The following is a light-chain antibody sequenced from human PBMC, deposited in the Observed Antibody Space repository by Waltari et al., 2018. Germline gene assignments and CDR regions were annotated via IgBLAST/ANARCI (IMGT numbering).Light chain of an antibody. Sequence: SVVLSQPPSVSAAPGQTATLSCGNNNLEKTYVQWYQQRPGQAPELVVYDDTDRPAGIPERFSGSSSGNTATLTISRVEAGDEADYYCQVWDSDSDHVLFGGGTRLTVL. CDR1: NLEKTY. J-gene: IGLJ2*01. CDR2: DDT. V-gene: IGLV3-21*02. CDR3: QVWDSDSDHVL.